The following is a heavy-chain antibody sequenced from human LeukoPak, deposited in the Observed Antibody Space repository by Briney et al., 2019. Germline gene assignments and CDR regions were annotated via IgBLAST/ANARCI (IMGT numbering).Heavy chain of an antibody. CDR1: GFTFSSYA. J-gene: IGHJ4*02. CDR2: ISGSGGST. Sequence: PGGSLRLSCAASGFTFSSYAMSWVRQAPGKGLEWVSAISGSGGSTYYADSVKGRFTISRDNSKNTLYLQMNSLRAEDTAVYYCAKDVVGWLQLTYVYWGQGTLVTVSS. CDR3: AKDVVGWLQLTYVY. D-gene: IGHD5-24*01. V-gene: IGHV3-23*01.